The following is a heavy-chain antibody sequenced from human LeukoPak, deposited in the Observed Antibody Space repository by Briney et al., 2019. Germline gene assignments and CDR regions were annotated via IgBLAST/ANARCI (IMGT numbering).Heavy chain of an antibody. Sequence: GGSLRLSCAASGFIFDDYGMNWVRQAPGKGLECVSGINWNGGSTGYADSVKGRFTISRDNAKNSLYLQMNSLRAEDTALYYCARLLIHYYGSGGYYNWYFDLWGRGTLDTVSS. D-gene: IGHD3-10*01. CDR1: GFIFDDYG. CDR3: ARLLIHYYGSGGYYNWYFDL. V-gene: IGHV3-20*04. J-gene: IGHJ2*01. CDR2: INWNGGST.